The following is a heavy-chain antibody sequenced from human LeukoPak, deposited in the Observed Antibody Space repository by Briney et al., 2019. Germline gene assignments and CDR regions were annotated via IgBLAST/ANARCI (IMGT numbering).Heavy chain of an antibody. Sequence: GESLKISCAVSGFSFGSYYVHWVRQAPGKGLMWVARVNPDGITTDYADSVKGRFTISRDDAKNTVDLQMDALRAEDTAVYYCVRDLEWKFDYWGQGILVTVSS. D-gene: IGHD3-3*01. CDR1: GFSFGSYY. J-gene: IGHJ4*02. CDR2: VNPDGITT. CDR3: VRDLEWKFDY. V-gene: IGHV3-74*01.